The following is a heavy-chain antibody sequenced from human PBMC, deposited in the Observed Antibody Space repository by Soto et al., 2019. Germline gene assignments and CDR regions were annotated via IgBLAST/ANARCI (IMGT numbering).Heavy chain of an antibody. V-gene: IGHV3-23*01. CDR2: ISGGGDAT. D-gene: IGHD6-6*01. CDR3: AKNIHSSSGFDY. J-gene: IGHJ4*02. CDR1: GFTFNNFA. Sequence: EVQVLESGGGLVQPGGSLRLSCAATGFTFNNFAMNWVRQGPGKGLEWVSGISGGGDATRYADSMKGRFTISRDNAESMVYLDMYSLIPDDTAIYYCAKNIHSSSGFDYWGQGTPVTVSS.